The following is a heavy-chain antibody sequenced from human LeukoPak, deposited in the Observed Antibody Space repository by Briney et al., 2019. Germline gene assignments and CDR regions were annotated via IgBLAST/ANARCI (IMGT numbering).Heavy chain of an antibody. Sequence: ASVKVSCKASGSTFINYYMHWVRQAPGQGLEWLGIINLSGGSTHYPQKFQDRVTMTRDTSTSTVYMELSSLRSEDTAVYYCARDLDYGEKSEDYWGQGTLVTVSS. J-gene: IGHJ4*02. V-gene: IGHV1-46*01. CDR1: GSTFINYY. CDR2: INLSGGST. CDR3: ARDLDYGEKSEDY. D-gene: IGHD4/OR15-4a*01.